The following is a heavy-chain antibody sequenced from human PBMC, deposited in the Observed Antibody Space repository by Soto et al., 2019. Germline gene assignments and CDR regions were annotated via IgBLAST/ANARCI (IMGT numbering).Heavy chain of an antibody. Sequence: VGSLRLSCAASGFTFSSYEMNWGRQAPGKGLEWVSYISSSGSTIYYADSVKGRFTISRDNAKNSLYLQMNSLRAEDTAVYYCASSGYSSSWSIAFDYWGQGTLVTVSS. CDR2: ISSSGSTI. CDR3: ASSGYSSSWSIAFDY. CDR1: GFTFSSYE. V-gene: IGHV3-48*03. J-gene: IGHJ4*02. D-gene: IGHD6-13*01.